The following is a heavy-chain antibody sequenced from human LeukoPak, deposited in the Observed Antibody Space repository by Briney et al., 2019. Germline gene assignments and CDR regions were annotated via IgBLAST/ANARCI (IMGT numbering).Heavy chain of an antibody. J-gene: IGHJ4*02. CDR2: IYHSGST. CDR3: AREKQQLGLFDY. D-gene: IGHD6-13*01. CDR1: GYSISSGYY. V-gene: IGHV4-38-2*02. Sequence: PSETLSLTCTVSGYSISSGYYWGWIRPPPGKGLEWIGSIYHSGSTYYNPSLKSRVTISVDTSKNQFSLKLSSVTAADTAVYYCAREKQQLGLFDYWGQGTLVTVSS.